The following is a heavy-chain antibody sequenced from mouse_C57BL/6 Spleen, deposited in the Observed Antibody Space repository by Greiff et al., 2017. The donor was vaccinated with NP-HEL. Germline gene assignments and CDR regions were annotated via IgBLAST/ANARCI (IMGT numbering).Heavy chain of an antibody. J-gene: IGHJ3*01. CDR2: ISNLAYSI. D-gene: IGHD3-2*02. CDR1: GFTFSDYG. V-gene: IGHV5-15*01. CDR3: ARHEDSSGFAY. Sequence: EVHLVESGGGLVQPGGSLKLSCAASGFTFSDYGMAWVRQAPRKGPEWVAFISNLAYSIYYADTVTGRFTISRENAKNTLYLEMSSLRSEDTAMYYCARHEDSSGFAYWGQGTLVTVSA.